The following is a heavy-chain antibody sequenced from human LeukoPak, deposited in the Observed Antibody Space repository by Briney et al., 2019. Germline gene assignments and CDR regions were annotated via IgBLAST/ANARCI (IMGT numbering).Heavy chain of an antibody. CDR1: GFTVRGKY. D-gene: IGHD3-10*01. CDR2: IYSGGGT. V-gene: IGHV3-53*01. J-gene: IGHJ4*02. Sequence: GGSLRLSCAACGFTVRGKYMTWVRQAPGKGLEWVSLIYSGGGTFYADSVKGREKTYRDSSKNTQSLKVNKLRAEDTALYYCACGEWPQNYWGRGTLVTVSS. CDR3: ACGEWPQNY.